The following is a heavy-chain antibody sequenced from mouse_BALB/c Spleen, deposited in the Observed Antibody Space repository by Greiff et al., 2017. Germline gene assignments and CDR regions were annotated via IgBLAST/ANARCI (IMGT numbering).Heavy chain of an antibody. CDR3: ARHEYGNSWFAY. J-gene: IGHJ3*01. V-gene: IGHV5-6*01. D-gene: IGHD2-10*02. Sequence: EVQLVESGGDLVKPGGSLKLSCAASGFTFSSYGMSWVRQTPDKRLEWVATISSGGSYTYYPDIVKGRFTISRDNAKNTLYLQMSSLKSEDTAMYYCARHEYGNSWFAYWGQGTLVTVSA. CDR1: GFTFSSYG. CDR2: ISSGGSYT.